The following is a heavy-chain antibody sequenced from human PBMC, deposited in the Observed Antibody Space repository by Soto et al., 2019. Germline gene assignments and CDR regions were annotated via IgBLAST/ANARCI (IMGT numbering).Heavy chain of an antibody. V-gene: IGHV4-59*08. J-gene: IGHJ6*03. CDR3: ARLGYCSSTSCYLDYYYYYMDV. CDR1: CGSISSYY. CDR2: IYYSGST. D-gene: IGHD2-2*01. Sequence: SETLSLTCTVSCGSISSYYWSWIRQPPGKGLEWIGYIYYSGSTNYNPSLKSRVTISVDTSKNQFSLKLSSVTAADTAVYYCARLGYCSSTSCYLDYYYYYMDVWGKGTTVPSP.